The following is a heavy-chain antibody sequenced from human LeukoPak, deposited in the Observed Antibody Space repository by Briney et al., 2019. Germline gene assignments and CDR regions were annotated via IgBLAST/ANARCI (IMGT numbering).Heavy chain of an antibody. CDR3: AKRAQVTAISPYFDY. D-gene: IGHD2-21*02. CDR2: ISGSGGRT. Sequence: PGGSLRLSCAASGFTFTSYAMSWVRQAPGKGLEWVSAISGSGGRTYYADSVKGRFTISRDNSKNTLYLQMNSLRAEDTAVYYCAKRAQVTAISPYFDYWGQGTLVTVSS. V-gene: IGHV3-23*01. J-gene: IGHJ4*02. CDR1: GFTFTSYA.